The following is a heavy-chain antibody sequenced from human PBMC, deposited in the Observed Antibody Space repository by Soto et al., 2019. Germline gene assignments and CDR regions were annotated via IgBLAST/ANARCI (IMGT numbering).Heavy chain of an antibody. CDR2: IIPIFGTA. V-gene: IGHV1-69*12. J-gene: IGHJ5*01. Sequence: QVQLVQSGAEVKKPGSSVKVSCKASGGTFSSYAISWVRQAPGQGLEWMGGIIPIFGTANYAQKFQGRVTITAAETTSTAYLELSSLRSEDTAVYCCAGVQGGAAAGTMEGGWFASWGQGTLVTVSS. D-gene: IGHD6-13*01. CDR3: AGVQGGAAAGTMEGGWFAS. CDR1: GGTFSSYA.